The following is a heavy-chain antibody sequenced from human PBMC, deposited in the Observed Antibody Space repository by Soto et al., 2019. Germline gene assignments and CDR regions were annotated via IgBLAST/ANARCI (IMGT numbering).Heavy chain of an antibody. CDR3: ARGLVVTAKGWFDL. CDR1: GFTFSTYS. V-gene: IGHV3-30-3*02. D-gene: IGHD2-21*02. Sequence: QVQLVESGGGVVQRGESLRLSCAASGFTFSTYSMNWVRQSPGKGLEWVAVISYDGNRIYYADSVKGRFTISRDNAKNTMFLPMSGLRPEDTAIYYCARGLVVTAKGWFDLWGQGTQVTVSS. J-gene: IGHJ5*02. CDR2: ISYDGNRI.